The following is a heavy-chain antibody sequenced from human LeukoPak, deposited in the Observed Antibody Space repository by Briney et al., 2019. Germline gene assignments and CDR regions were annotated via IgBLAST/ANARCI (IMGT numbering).Heavy chain of an antibody. CDR2: IYYSGST. D-gene: IGHD3-16*01. Sequence: SETLSLTCTVSGGSISSGGYYWSWIRQHPGKGLEWIGYIYYSGSTYYTPSLKSRVTISVDTSKHQFSLKLSSVTAADTAVYYCARDLLGGLNWFDPWGQGTLVTVSS. J-gene: IGHJ5*02. CDR3: ARDLLGGLNWFDP. CDR1: GGSISSGGYY. V-gene: IGHV4-31*03.